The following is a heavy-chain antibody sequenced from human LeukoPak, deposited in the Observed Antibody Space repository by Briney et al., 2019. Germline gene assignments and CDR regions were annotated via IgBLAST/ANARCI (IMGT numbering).Heavy chain of an antibody. Sequence: PRASVKVSCKASGYTFTSYGISWVRQAPGQGLEWMGWISAYNGNTNYAQKLQGRVTMTTDTSTSTAYMELRSLRSDDTAVYYCARVGYYDSSGYYAFDIWGQGTMVTVSS. V-gene: IGHV1-18*01. CDR3: ARVGYYDSSGYYAFDI. D-gene: IGHD3-22*01. J-gene: IGHJ3*02. CDR2: ISAYNGNT. CDR1: GYTFTSYG.